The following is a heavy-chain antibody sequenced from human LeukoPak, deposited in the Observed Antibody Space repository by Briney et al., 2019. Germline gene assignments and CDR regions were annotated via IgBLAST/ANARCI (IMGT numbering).Heavy chain of an antibody. Sequence: GGSLRLSCAASGFTFSSSWMSWVRQAPGKGLEWVANIKQDGSEKYYVDSVKGRFTISRDNAKTSLYLQMNSLRAEDTAVYYGAGGFVRYFDWLFSHFDYWGEGTLVSVSS. CDR2: IKQDGSEK. CDR1: GFTFSSSW. CDR3: AGGFVRYFDWLFSHFDY. J-gene: IGHJ4*02. D-gene: IGHD3-9*01. V-gene: IGHV3-7*04.